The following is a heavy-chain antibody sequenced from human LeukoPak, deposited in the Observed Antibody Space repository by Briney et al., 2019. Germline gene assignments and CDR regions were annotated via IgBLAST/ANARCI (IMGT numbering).Heavy chain of an antibody. V-gene: IGHV3-74*01. Sequence: GGSLRLSCSASGLTFSTYWMHWVRQAPGKGLVWVSRIDPDGNTVYADSVRGRFTVSRDDAKNTMYLQMNSLRVEDTALYYCASFRNTDIWGQGTTVTVSP. CDR2: IDPDGNT. D-gene: IGHD2/OR15-2a*01. CDR1: GLTFSTYW. J-gene: IGHJ3*02. CDR3: ASFRNTDI.